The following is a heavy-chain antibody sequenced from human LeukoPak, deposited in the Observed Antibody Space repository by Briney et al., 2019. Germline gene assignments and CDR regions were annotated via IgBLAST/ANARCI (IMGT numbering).Heavy chain of an antibody. CDR1: GYTFTGYF. V-gene: IGHV1-2*04. J-gene: IGHJ4*02. D-gene: IGHD3-22*01. CDR3: ARSDSSGYYYIY. CDR2: INPDSGGT. Sequence: GASVKVSCKASGYTFTGYFMHWLRQAPGQGLEWMGWINPDSGGTNYAQKFQDWVTMTSDTSISTAYMELSRLRSDDTAVYYCARSDSSGYYYIYWGQGTLVTVSS.